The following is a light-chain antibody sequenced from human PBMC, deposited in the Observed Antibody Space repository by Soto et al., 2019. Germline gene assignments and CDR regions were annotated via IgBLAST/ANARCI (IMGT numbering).Light chain of an antibody. J-gene: IGKJ5*01. CDR2: AAS. CDR1: QSVSSSY. CDR3: QQYGTSPPIS. V-gene: IGKV3-20*01. Sequence: EKVLKLSVCGLSLYPGERATLSCRAIQSVSSSYLVWHQQKPGQAPRLLIYAASRRATGIPDRFSGSGSGTDFTLTISRLEPEDFAVYYCQQYGTSPPISSAHGTRLEI.